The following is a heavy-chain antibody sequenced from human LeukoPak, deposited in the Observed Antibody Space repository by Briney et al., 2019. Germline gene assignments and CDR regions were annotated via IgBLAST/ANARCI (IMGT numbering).Heavy chain of an antibody. CDR1: GGSISSSNYY. D-gene: IGHD5-24*01. CDR2: MYYSGST. Sequence: PSETLSLTCSVSGGSISSSNYYWGWIRQPPGKGLEWIGSMYYSGSTYYNPSLKSRVTISVDTSMNQFSLKLSSVTAADTSVYYCARHMDGYNAFDYWGQGTLVTVSS. CDR3: ARHMDGYNAFDY. V-gene: IGHV4-39*01. J-gene: IGHJ4*02.